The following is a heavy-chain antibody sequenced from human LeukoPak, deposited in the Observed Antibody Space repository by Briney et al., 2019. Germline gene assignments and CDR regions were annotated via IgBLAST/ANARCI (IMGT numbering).Heavy chain of an antibody. J-gene: IGHJ4*02. Sequence: GASVKVSCKASGGTFSSYAISWVRQAPGQGLEWMGGIFPIFGTANYAQKFQGRVTITADKSTSTAYMELSSLRSEDTAVYYCARVRLYSGYDYYFDYWGQGTLVTVSS. CDR1: GGTFSSYA. V-gene: IGHV1-69*06. D-gene: IGHD5-12*01. CDR2: IFPIFGTA. CDR3: ARVRLYSGYDYYFDY.